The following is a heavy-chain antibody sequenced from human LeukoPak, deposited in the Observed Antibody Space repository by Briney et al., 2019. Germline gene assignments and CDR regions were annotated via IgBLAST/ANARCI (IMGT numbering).Heavy chain of an antibody. D-gene: IGHD5-18*01. V-gene: IGHV1-69*13. CDR2: IIPIFGTA. CDR3: ARDGARIQPLSPDSLDYYYYYGMDV. J-gene: IGHJ6*02. Sequence: GASVKVSCKASGGTFSSYAISWVRQAPGQGLEWMGGIIPIFGTANYAQKFQGRVTITADESTSTAYMELSSLRSEDTAVYYCARDGARIQPLSPDSLDYYYYYGMDVWGQGTTVTVSS. CDR1: GGTFSSYA.